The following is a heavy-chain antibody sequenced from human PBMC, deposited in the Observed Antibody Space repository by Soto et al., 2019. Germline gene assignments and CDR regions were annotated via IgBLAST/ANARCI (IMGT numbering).Heavy chain of an antibody. CDR2: ISPSGDTT. CDR1: GFSFTAYD. D-gene: IGHD2-21*02. V-gene: IGHV3-23*01. J-gene: IGHJ4*02. CDR3: AFKGTANQFY. Sequence: GGSLRLPCATAGFSFTAYDLTWVRQAPGKGLDWVSGISPSGDTTYYADSVKGRFTISRDNSKTVLYLQMNSLRAEDTAVYYCAFKGTANQFYWGQGTLVTV.